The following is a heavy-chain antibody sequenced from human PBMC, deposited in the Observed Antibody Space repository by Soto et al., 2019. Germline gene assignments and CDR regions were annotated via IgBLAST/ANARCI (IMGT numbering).Heavy chain of an antibody. CDR3: ARDHLSYYDFWSGYPHWWFDP. D-gene: IGHD3-3*01. Sequence: QVQLVQSGAEVKKPGASVKVSCKASGYTFTSYAMHWVRQAPGQRLEWMGWINAGNGNTKYSQKFQGRVTITSDTSASTAYMELSSLRSEDTAVYYCARDHLSYYDFWSGYPHWWFDPWGQGTLVTVSS. J-gene: IGHJ5*02. CDR2: INAGNGNT. CDR1: GYTFTSYA. V-gene: IGHV1-3*01.